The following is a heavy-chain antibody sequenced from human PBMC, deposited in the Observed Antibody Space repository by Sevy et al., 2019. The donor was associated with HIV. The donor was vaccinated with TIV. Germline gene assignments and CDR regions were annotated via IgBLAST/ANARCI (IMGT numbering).Heavy chain of an antibody. D-gene: IGHD3-22*01. CDR2: FDPEDGET. CDR3: ATTKDYYDSSGDPFDY. V-gene: IGHV1-24*01. CDR1: GKTLSDLS. Sequence: ASVKVSCKVSGKTLSDLSMHWVRQAPGKGLEWMGSFDPEDGETLYAQNFRARVTMTEDTSTDTAYMELSSLRSEDTAVYYCATTKDYYDSSGDPFDYLGQGSLVTVSS. J-gene: IGHJ4*02.